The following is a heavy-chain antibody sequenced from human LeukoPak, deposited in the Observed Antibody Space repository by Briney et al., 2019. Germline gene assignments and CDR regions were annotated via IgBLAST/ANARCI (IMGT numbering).Heavy chain of an antibody. V-gene: IGHV4-39*07. CDR2: IYYTGST. D-gene: IGHD3-9*01. CDR1: GDSISSSSYY. CDR3: ARELRYFDWLAYFDY. Sequence: PSETLSLTCTVSGDSISSSSYYWGWIRQPPGKGLEWIGTIYYTGSTHYNPSLKSRVTISVDMSKNQFSLKLSSVSAADTAVYYCARELRYFDWLAYFDYWGQGTLVTVSS. J-gene: IGHJ4*02.